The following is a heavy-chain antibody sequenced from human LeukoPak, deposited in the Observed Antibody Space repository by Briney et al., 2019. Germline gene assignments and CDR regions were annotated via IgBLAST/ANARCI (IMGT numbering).Heavy chain of an antibody. Sequence: SQTLSLTCAISGDSVSSNTAAWNWIRQSPSRGLEWLGRTYYRSKWYNDYAVSVKSRITINQDTSNNQLSLQLNSLTPEDTAVYYCARESPPRSWYFDLWGRGTLVTVSS. CDR2: TYYRSKWYN. J-gene: IGHJ2*01. V-gene: IGHV6-1*01. CDR1: GDSVSSNTAA. CDR3: ARESPPRSWYFDL.